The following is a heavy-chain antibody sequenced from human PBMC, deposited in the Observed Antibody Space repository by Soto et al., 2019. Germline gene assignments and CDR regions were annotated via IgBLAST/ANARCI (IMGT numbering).Heavy chain of an antibody. J-gene: IGHJ5*02. CDR3: AKDWAPDSSGYYYDRFDP. Sequence: GGSLRLSCAASGFTFSSYAMSWVRQAPGKGLEWVSAISGSGGSTYYADSVKGRFTISRDNSKNTLYLQMNSLRAEDTAVYYCAKDWAPDSSGYYYDRFDPWGQGTLVTVS. D-gene: IGHD3-22*01. CDR2: ISGSGGST. CDR1: GFTFSSYA. V-gene: IGHV3-23*01.